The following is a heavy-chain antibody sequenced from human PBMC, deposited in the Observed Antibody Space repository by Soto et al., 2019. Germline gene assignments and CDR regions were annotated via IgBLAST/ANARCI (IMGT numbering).Heavy chain of an antibody. CDR2: IGTAGDT. V-gene: IGHV3-13*01. J-gene: IGHJ6*02. D-gene: IGHD6-13*01. CDR1: GFTFCSYD. CDR3: ARGYSSSWYHLAYYYGMDV. Sequence: PGGSLRLSCAASGFTFCSYDMHWVRQATGKGLEWVSAIGTAGDTYYPGSVKGRFTISRENAKNSLYLQMNSLRAEDTAVYYCARGYSSSWYHLAYYYGMDVWGQGTTVTVSS.